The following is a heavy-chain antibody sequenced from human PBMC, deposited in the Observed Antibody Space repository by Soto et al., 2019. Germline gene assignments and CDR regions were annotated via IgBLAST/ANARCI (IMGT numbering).Heavy chain of an antibody. Sequence: SVKVSCKASGYTFTSYGIIWVRQAPGQGLEWMGWISAYNGNTNYAQKVQGRVTMTTDTSTSTAYMELRSLRSEDTAVYYCARVSSSWYYYGMDVWGQGTTVTVS. CDR1: GYTFTSYG. CDR2: ISAYNGNT. CDR3: ARVSSSWYYYGMDV. V-gene: IGHV1-18*01. D-gene: IGHD6-13*01. J-gene: IGHJ6*02.